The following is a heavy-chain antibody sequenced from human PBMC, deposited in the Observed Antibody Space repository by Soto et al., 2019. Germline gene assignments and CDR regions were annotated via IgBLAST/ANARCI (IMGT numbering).Heavy chain of an antibody. CDR2: INTVNGNT. D-gene: IGHD3-16*01. CDR3: ASGRGSMFDP. Sequence: QVQLVQSGAEVKKPGASVKVSCKASRYSFPTYAIHWVRQAPGQRLQWMGWINTVNGNTHYSQKFQGRVTITRDSSASTVYMALSSLKSEDTAFYYCASGRGSMFDPWGQGTLVTVSS. CDR1: RYSFPTYA. J-gene: IGHJ5*02. V-gene: IGHV1-3*04.